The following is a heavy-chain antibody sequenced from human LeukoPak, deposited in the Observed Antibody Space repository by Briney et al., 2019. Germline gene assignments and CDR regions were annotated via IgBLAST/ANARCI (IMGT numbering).Heavy chain of an antibody. CDR1: GFTFSSYA. Sequence: GGSLRLSCAASGFTFSSYAMTWVRQAPGEGLEWASAIGSGSGSYTQYADSVKGRFTISRDNSKNTLYLQMNSLRAEDTAVYYCARVQQEEYGDDYYYYGMDVWGQGTTVTVSS. CDR2: IGSGSGSYT. J-gene: IGHJ6*02. D-gene: IGHD4-17*01. CDR3: ARVQQEEYGDDYYYYGMDV. V-gene: IGHV3-23*01.